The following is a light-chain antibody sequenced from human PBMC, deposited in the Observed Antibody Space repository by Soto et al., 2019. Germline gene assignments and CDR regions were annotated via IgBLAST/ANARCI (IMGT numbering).Light chain of an antibody. CDR2: ETT. CDR3: CSFRFNNVAV. J-gene: IGLJ3*02. Sequence: QSVLTQPASVSGSPGQSITISCTGTSSDVGTYDLVSWYQQHPGKAPKLMIFETTKRPSGISSRFSASKSGNKASLTISGLQADDEADYYCCSFRFNNVAVFGGGTKLTVL. V-gene: IGLV2-23*01. CDR1: SSDVGTYDL.